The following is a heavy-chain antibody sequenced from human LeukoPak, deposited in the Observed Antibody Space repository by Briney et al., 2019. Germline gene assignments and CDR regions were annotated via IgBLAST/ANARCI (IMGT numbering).Heavy chain of an antibody. Sequence: PSETLSLACTVSGGSISTYYWSWIRQPPGKGLEWIGYIYYSGSTNYNPSLKSRVTISVDTSKNQFSLKLTSVTAADTAVYYCARSFLGGWYFDLWGRGTPVTVSS. J-gene: IGHJ2*01. CDR1: GGSISTYY. D-gene: IGHD1-26*01. V-gene: IGHV4-59*01. CDR2: IYYSGST. CDR3: ARSFLGGWYFDL.